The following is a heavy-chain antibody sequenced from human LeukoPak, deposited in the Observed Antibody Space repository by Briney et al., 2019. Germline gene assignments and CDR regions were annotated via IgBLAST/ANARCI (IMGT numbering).Heavy chain of an antibody. Sequence: PGGSLRLSCAASGFTFSNYAMSWVRQAPGKGLEWVSTIGGSGGDTYSADSVTGRFTISRENAKNALYLHMNSLRAEDTAVYYCARGGGYYYDSSDYYREEYFQHWGQGTLVTVSS. CDR2: IGGSGGDT. V-gene: IGHV3-23*01. CDR1: GFTFSNYA. D-gene: IGHD3-22*01. J-gene: IGHJ1*01. CDR3: ARGGGYYYDSSDYYREEYFQH.